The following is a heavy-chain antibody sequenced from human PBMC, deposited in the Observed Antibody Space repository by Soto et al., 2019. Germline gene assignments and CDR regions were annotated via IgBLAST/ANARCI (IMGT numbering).Heavy chain of an antibody. Sequence: SQTLSLTCAISGDSVSSNSAAWNWIRQSPSRGLEWLGRTYYRSKWYNDYAVSVKSRITINPDTSKNQFSLQLNSVTPEDTAVYYCAREVPSITIFGVVIRYYFDYWGQGTLVTVSS. J-gene: IGHJ4*02. CDR1: GDSVSSNSAA. CDR3: AREVPSITIFGVVIRYYFDY. V-gene: IGHV6-1*01. D-gene: IGHD3-3*01. CDR2: TYYRSKWYN.